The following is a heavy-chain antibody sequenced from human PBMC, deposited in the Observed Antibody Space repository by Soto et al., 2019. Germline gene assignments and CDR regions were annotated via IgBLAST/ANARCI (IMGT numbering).Heavy chain of an antibody. CDR1: GYTFTSYG. V-gene: IGHV1-18*04. Sequence: ASVKVSCKASGYTFTSYGISWVRQAPGQGLEWMGWISAYNGNTNYAQKLQGRVTMTTDTSTSTAYMELRSLRSDDTAVYYCARVKQQLAYYYYYYGMDVWGQGTTVTVSS. J-gene: IGHJ6*02. CDR3: ARVKQQLAYYYYYYGMDV. CDR2: ISAYNGNT. D-gene: IGHD6-13*01.